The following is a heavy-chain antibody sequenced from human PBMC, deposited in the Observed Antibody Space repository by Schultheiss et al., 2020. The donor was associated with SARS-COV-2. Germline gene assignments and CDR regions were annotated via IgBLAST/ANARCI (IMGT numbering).Heavy chain of an antibody. CDR2: IYYSGST. V-gene: IGHV4-31*03. CDR1: GGSISSGGYY. Sequence: SETLSLTCTVSGGSISSGGYYWSWIRQHPGKGLEWIGYIYYSGSTYYNPSLKSRVTISVDTSKYQFSLKLSSVTAADTAVYYCARDRAVLNYYGMDVWGQGTTVTVSS. CDR3: ARDRAVLNYYGMDV. J-gene: IGHJ6*02.